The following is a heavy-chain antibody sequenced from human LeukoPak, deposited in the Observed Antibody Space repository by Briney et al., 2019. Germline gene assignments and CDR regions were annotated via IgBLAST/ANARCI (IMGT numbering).Heavy chain of an antibody. CDR2: IYYSGST. V-gene: IGHV4-39*01. J-gene: IGHJ4*02. CDR1: GGSISSSSYY. D-gene: IGHD4-17*01. Sequence: PSETLSLTCTVSGGSISSSSYYWGWIRRPPGKGLEWIGSIYYSGSTYYNPSLKSRVTISVDTSKNQFSLKLSSVTAADTAVYYCARLSRYYGDYLDYWGQGTLVTVSS. CDR3: ARLSRYYGDYLDY.